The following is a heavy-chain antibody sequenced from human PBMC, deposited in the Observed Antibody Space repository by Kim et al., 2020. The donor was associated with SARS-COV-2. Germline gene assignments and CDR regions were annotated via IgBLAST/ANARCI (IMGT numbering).Heavy chain of an antibody. CDR2: IWYDGSNR. V-gene: IGHV3-33*08. D-gene: IGHD4-17*01. CDR3: ARGSTVATIDY. J-gene: IGHJ4*02. CDR1: GFDFNYYG. Sequence: GGSLRLSCEASGFDFNYYGMHWVRQAPGKGLEWLAVIWYDGSNRFYADSVKGRFTISRDNSRNTAYLQMDSLRVEDTAVYYCARGSTVATIDYWAQGTLVTVSS.